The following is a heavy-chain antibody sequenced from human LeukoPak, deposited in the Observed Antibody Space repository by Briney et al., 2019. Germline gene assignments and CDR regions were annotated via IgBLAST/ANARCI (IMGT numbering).Heavy chain of an antibody. V-gene: IGHV5-51*01. J-gene: IGHJ4*02. D-gene: IGHD6-19*01. CDR3: ARHWQSFDY. CDR2: IYPGDSDT. CDR1: GYGFTSYW. Sequence: GEALKISCKGSGYGFTSYWIGWVRPMPGKGLGWMGIIYPGDSDTRYSPSFQGQVTISADKSISTAYLQWSSLKASDTAMYYCARHWQSFDYWGQGTLVTVSS.